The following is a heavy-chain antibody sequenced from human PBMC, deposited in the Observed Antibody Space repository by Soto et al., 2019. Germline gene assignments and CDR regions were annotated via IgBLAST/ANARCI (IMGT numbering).Heavy chain of an antibody. J-gene: IGHJ6*02. CDR3: ARDLSKPGGFGEFPYGMDV. D-gene: IGHD3-10*01. Sequence: ASVKVCCKASGYTFTGYYMHWVRQAPGQGLEWMGWINPNSGGTNYAQKFQGRVTMTRDTSISTAYMELSRLRSDDTAVYYCARDLSKPGGFGEFPYGMDVWGQGTTVTVSS. CDR2: INPNSGGT. V-gene: IGHV1-2*02. CDR1: GYTFTGYY.